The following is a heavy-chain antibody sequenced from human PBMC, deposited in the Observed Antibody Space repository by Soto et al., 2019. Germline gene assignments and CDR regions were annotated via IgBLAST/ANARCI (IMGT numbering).Heavy chain of an antibody. CDR1: GGSFSGYY. V-gene: IGHV4-34*01. D-gene: IGHD6-6*01. CDR3: ARIQLGYDAFDI. J-gene: IGHJ3*02. CDR2: INHSGST. Sequence: SETLSLTCAVYGGSFSGYYWSWIRQPPGKGLGWIGEINHSGSTNYNPSLKSRVTISVDTSKNQFSLKLSSVTAADTAVYYCARIQLGYDAFDIWGQGTMVTVSS.